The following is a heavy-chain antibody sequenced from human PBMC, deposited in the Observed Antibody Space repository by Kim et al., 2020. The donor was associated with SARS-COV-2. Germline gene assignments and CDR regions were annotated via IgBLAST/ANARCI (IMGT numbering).Heavy chain of an antibody. Sequence: GGSLRLSCAVSGIPFSNAWFNWVRQAPGKGLEWVGRIKSRSDGGTGDLAATGKGRFAISRDDSKNMLYLGMNSLRTDDSGVYYCTTVSMRWGQGTLVTVS. V-gene: IGHV3-15*01. D-gene: IGHD3-16*01. CDR3: TTVSMR. CDR1: GIPFSNAW. CDR2: IKSRSDGGTG. J-gene: IGHJ4*02.